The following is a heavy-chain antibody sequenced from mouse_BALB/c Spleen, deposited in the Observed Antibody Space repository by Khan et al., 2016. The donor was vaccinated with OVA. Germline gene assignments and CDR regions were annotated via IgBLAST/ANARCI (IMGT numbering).Heavy chain of an antibody. CDR1: FYSITSGYS. Sequence: VQLKASFPSLFPPSPSLSLTFTFTFYSITSGYSWHWIRQFPGNKLEWMGYIHYGGSTNYNPSLKSRISITRDTSKNQFFLQLNSVTTEDTATYYLARAGRWFAYWGQGTLVTVSA. J-gene: IGHJ3*01. CDR3: ARAGRWFAY. CDR2: IHYGGST. V-gene: IGHV3-1*02.